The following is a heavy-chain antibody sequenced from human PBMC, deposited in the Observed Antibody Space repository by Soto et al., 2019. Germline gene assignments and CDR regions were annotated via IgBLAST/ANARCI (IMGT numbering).Heavy chain of an antibody. CDR2: ISGSGGSS. D-gene: IGHD6-6*01. V-gene: IGHV3-23*01. CDR1: GFTFSSYA. J-gene: IGHJ3*02. Sequence: GGSLRLSCVASGFTFSSYAVSWVRQAPGKGLEWVSAISGSGGSSYYADSVKGRFTISRDNSKNTLYLQMNSLRAEDTAVYYCAKDRRSPYSSSDAFDIWGQGTMVTVSS. CDR3: AKDRRSPYSSSDAFDI.